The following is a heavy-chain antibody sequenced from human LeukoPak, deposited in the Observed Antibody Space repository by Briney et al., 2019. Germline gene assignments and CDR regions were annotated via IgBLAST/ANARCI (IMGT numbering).Heavy chain of an antibody. V-gene: IGHV1-2*02. Sequence: GASVKVSCKASGYTFTGFYFYWVRQAPGQGLEWVGCIHPNSDGATYAQRFQGRVTMTRDTSISTAYMELDRLRSDDTAVYYCAREGVGNNKNFDYWGQGTLVTVSS. CDR1: GYTFTGFY. CDR3: AREGVGNNKNFDY. D-gene: IGHD1-26*01. CDR2: IHPNSDGA. J-gene: IGHJ4*02.